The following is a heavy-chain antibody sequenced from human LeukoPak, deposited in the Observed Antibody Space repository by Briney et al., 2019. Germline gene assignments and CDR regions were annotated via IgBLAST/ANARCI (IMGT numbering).Heavy chain of an antibody. J-gene: IGHJ5*01. D-gene: IGHD3-16*01. V-gene: IGHV3-23*01. CDR1: GFTFDDYA. Sequence: GESLRLSCAASGFTFDDYAMNWVRQVPGRGLEWVSGIGGSDDRIEYAASVRGRFAISRDNSKNTLYLQMNSLRAEDSAVYICARRGTTGPHNWFDSWGQGNLVTVSS. CDR3: ARRGTTGPHNWFDS. CDR2: IGGSDDRI.